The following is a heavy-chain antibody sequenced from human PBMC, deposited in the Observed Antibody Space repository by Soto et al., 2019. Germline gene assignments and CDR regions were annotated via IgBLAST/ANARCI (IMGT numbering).Heavy chain of an antibody. CDR1: GYTFTSYG. CDR2: ISAYNGNT. CDR3: ARGVNRAYSSGQYRMAV. J-gene: IGHJ6*02. Sequence: QVQLVQSGAEVKKPGASVKVCCKASGYTFTSYGISWVRQAPGQGLEWMGWISAYNGNTNYAQTLQGRVTMTTDTSTSTAYMELRSLRSDDTAVYYCARGVNRAYSSGQYRMAVWGHGTTVTVSS. D-gene: IGHD6-19*01. V-gene: IGHV1-18*01.